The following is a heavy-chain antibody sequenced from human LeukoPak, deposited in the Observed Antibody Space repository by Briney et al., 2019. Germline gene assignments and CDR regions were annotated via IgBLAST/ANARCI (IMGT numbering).Heavy chain of an antibody. D-gene: IGHD6-19*01. CDR2: ISPNGADT. CDR1: GYTFSGHY. J-gene: IGHJ6*03. Sequence: VASVKVSCKASGYTFSGHYMHWVRQAPGQGLEWMGWISPNGADTDYAQRFQGRVTMTRDTSISTAYMELSRLRSDDMAVYYCARAAIAVAGDYHYHYMDVWGKGTTITVSS. V-gene: IGHV1-2*02. CDR3: ARAAIAVAGDYHYHYMDV.